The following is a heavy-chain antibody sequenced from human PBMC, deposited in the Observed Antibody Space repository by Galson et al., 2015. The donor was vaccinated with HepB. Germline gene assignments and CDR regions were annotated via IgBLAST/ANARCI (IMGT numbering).Heavy chain of an antibody. J-gene: IGHJ4*02. V-gene: IGHV3-30*18. CDR3: AKGLSFYYDSSGFHAY. Sequence: LRLSCAASGFTFRSYGMHWVRQAPGKGLQWLALISYDGSDKYYTDAVKGRFTISRDNSNNTLYLHINRLRADDTAAYYCAKGLSFYYDSSGFHAYWGQGTLVTVPS. CDR2: ISYDGSDK. D-gene: IGHD3-22*01. CDR1: GFTFRSYG.